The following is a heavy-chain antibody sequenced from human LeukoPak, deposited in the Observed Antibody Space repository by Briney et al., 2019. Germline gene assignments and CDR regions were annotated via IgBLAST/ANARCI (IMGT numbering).Heavy chain of an antibody. J-gene: IGHJ4*02. V-gene: IGHV3-21*01. CDR1: GFTFSSYS. CDR2: ISSSSSYI. D-gene: IGHD3-16*02. Sequence: PGGSLRLSCAASGFTFSSYSMNWVRQAPGKGLEWVSSISSSSSYIYHADSVKGRFTIFRDNAKNSLYLQMNSLRAEDTAVYYCARDWVIYDYWGQGTLVTVSS. CDR3: ARDWVIYDY.